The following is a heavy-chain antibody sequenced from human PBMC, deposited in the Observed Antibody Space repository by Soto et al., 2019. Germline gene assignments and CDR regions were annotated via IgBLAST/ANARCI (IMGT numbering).Heavy chain of an antibody. CDR2: ISAYNGNT. CDR3: ERDGGNSDSYLTPFDY. V-gene: IGHV1-18*01. Sequence: ASVKVSCKASGYTFSSYGISWVRQAPGQGLEWMGWISAYNGNTNYAQKLQGRVTMTTDTSTSTAYMELRSLRSDDTAVYYCERDGGNSDSYLTPFDYWGQGTLVTVSS. J-gene: IGHJ4*02. D-gene: IGHD2-21*02. CDR1: GYTFSSYG.